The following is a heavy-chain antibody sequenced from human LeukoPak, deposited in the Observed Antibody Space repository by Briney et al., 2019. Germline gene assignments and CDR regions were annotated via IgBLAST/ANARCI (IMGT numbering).Heavy chain of an antibody. D-gene: IGHD2-2*01. CDR1: GYTFTSYD. J-gene: IGHJ5*01. CDR2: MDPNRGNT. Sequence: ASVKVSCKASGYTFTSYDINWVRQAPGQGLEWMGWMDPNRGNTGYAHKFQGRVTMARSTSVSTAYMELSSLTSEDTAVYYCARGLSRCSSGNCYEPNWLDSWGQGTLVTVSS. V-gene: IGHV1-8*02. CDR3: ARGLSRCSSGNCYEPNWLDS.